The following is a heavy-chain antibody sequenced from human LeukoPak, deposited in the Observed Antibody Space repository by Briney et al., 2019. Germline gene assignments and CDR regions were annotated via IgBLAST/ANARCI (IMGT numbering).Heavy chain of an antibody. J-gene: IGHJ4*02. Sequence: SETLSLTCTVSGGSISSYYWSWIRQTPGKGLEWIGYIYYSGSTNYNPSLNSRVTMSVDTSKNQSSLNLNSVAAADTAVYYCARGYSSSWLGKFDYWGQGTLVTVSS. D-gene: IGHD6-13*01. CDR1: GGSISSYY. CDR2: IYYSGST. CDR3: ARGYSSSWLGKFDY. V-gene: IGHV4-59*01.